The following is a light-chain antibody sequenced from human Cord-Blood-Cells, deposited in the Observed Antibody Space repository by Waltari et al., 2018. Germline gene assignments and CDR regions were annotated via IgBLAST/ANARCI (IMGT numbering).Light chain of an antibody. CDR3: QVWDSSTVV. CDR1: NIGSKN. CDR2: RES. V-gene: IGLV3-9*01. Sequence: SYELTQPLSVSVALGQTARITCGGNNIGSKNVHWYQQKPGQALVLVIYRESNRPSGIPERFSGSNAGNTATLTISRAQAGDEADYYCQVWDSSTVVFGGGTKLTVL. J-gene: IGLJ2*01.